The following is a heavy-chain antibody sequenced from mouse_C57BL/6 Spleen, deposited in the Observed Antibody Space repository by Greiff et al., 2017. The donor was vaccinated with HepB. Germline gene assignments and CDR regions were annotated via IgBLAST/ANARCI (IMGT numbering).Heavy chain of an antibody. V-gene: IGHV1-69*01. Sequence: VQLQQSGAELVMPGASVKLSCKASGYTFTSYWMHWVKQRPGQGLEWIGEIDPSDSYTNYNQKFKGKSTLTVDKSSSTAYMQLSSLTSDDSAVYYCARGWFPLFDYWGQGTTLTVSS. CDR1: GYTFTSYW. CDR3: ARGWFPLFDY. CDR2: IDPSDSYT. D-gene: IGHD1-1*02. J-gene: IGHJ2*01.